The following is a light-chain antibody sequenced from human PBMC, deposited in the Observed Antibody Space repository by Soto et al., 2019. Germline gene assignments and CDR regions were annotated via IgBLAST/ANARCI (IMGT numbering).Light chain of an antibody. CDR1: SSDVGGYDY. CDR2: DVS. Sequence: QSALTQPASVSGSPGQSITISCTGTSSDVGGYDYVSWYQHHPGKAPKLMIYDVSNRPSGVSSRFSGSKSDNTASLTIYGLQAGDEADYYCSSYTKNSPYVFGTGTQLTVL. V-gene: IGLV2-14*01. CDR3: SSYTKNSPYV. J-gene: IGLJ1*01.